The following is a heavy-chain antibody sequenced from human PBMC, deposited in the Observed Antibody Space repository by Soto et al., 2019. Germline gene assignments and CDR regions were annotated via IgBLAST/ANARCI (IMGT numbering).Heavy chain of an antibody. V-gene: IGHV3-48*01. Sequence: EVQLVESGGGLVQPGGSLRLSCAASGFTFSSYSMNWVRQAPGKGLEWVSYISSSSSTIYYADSVKGRFTISRDNAKNSLYLQMSSLRAEDTAVYYCAGEYYYDSSGYPPPFDYWGQGTLVTVSS. CDR1: GFTFSSYS. J-gene: IGHJ4*02. CDR2: ISSSSSTI. D-gene: IGHD3-22*01. CDR3: AGEYYYDSSGYPPPFDY.